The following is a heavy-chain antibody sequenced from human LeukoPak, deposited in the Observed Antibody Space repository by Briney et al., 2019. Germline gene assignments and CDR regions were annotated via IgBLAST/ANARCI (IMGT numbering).Heavy chain of an antibody. D-gene: IGHD2-2*01. CDR1: GYTFTDYY. CDR3: ARSVGYCSSSSCYRPSWFDP. J-gene: IGHJ5*02. V-gene: IGHV1-2*02. Sequence: ASVKVSCKASGYTFTDYYMHWVRQAPGQGLEWMGWINPNRGDTNYAQKFQGRVTMTRDTSISTAYMELTRLRSDDTAVYYCARSVGYCSSSSCYRPSWFDPWGQGTLVTVSS. CDR2: INPNRGDT.